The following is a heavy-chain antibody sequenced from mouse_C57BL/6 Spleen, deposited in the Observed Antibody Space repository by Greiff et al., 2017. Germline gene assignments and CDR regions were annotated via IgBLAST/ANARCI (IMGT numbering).Heavy chain of an antibody. D-gene: IGHD2-2*01. V-gene: IGHV1-82*01. J-gene: IGHJ3*01. Sequence: VQRVQSGPELVKPGASVKLSCKASGYAFSSSWMNWVKQRPGKGLEWIGRIYPGDGDTNYNGKFKGKATLTADKSSSTAYMQLSSLTSEDSAVYFCASAYGDDGEFDYWGQGTLVTVSA. CDR2: IYPGDGDT. CDR3: ASAYGDDGEFDY. CDR1: GYAFSSSW.